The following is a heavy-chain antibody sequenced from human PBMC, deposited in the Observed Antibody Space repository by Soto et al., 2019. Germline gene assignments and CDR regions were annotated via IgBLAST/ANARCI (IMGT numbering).Heavy chain of an antibody. J-gene: IGHJ3*02. CDR3: ARGIKGLPPSAFDI. Sequence: GASVKVSCKASGYTFNNYDINWVRQATGQGLEWMGWLNPNTDKTGSAQKFQGRVTMTRNTSISTAYLELSGLRSDDTAVYYCARGIKGLPPSAFDIWGQGTRVTVSS. CDR1: GYTFNNYD. V-gene: IGHV1-8*01. D-gene: IGHD5-12*01. CDR2: LNPNTDKT.